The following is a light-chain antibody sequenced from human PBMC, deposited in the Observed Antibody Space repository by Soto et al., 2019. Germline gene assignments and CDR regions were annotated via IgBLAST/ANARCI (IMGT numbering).Light chain of an antibody. J-gene: IGKJ5*01. CDR3: HQYYSIPPS. Sequence: DIVMTQSPDSLAVSLGERVTISCKSSQTILSSSNNKNYLAWFQQKSGQPPKLLIYWASTRESGVPDRFSGSGSGTDFTLTISSLQAEDVAVYSCHQYYSIPPSFGQGTRLEIK. CDR1: QTILSSSNNKNY. CDR2: WAS. V-gene: IGKV4-1*01.